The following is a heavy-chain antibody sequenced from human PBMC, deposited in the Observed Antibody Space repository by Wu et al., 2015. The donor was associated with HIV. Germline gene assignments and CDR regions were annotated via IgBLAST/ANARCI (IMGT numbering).Heavy chain of an antibody. D-gene: IGHD6-13*01. J-gene: IGHJ5*02. V-gene: IGHV1-8*01. CDR3: ARGSSIAAAGYNWFDP. CDR1: QYTFINYD. CDR2: INPKSGHT. Sequence: QVQLVQSGAEVTEPGASVMVSCKASQYTFINYDVHWVRQAAGQGLEWMGWINPKSGHTGYSQNFQGRVTLTRDTSISTAYMELSRLRSDDTAVYYCARGSSIAAAGYNWFDPWGQGTLVTVSS.